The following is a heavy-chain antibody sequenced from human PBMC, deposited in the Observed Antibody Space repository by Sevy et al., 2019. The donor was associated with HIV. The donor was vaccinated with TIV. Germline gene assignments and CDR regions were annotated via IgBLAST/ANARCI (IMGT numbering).Heavy chain of an antibody. CDR3: AKDTCSSTSCYYQDAFDI. J-gene: IGHJ3*02. D-gene: IGHD2-2*01. Sequence: GGSLRLSCAASGLTFSSYAMSWVRQAPGKGLEWVSRISDSGGSTYYADSVKGRFTISRDNSKNTLYLQMNSLRAEDTAVYYCAKDTCSSTSCYYQDAFDIWGQGTMVTVSS. CDR1: GLTFSSYA. V-gene: IGHV3-23*01. CDR2: ISDSGGST.